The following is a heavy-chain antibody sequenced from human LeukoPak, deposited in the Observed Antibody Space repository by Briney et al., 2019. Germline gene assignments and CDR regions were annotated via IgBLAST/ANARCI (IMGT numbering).Heavy chain of an antibody. CDR3: AREPPDFWSGYYSSDYYYYYMDV. CDR2: IYYSGST. J-gene: IGHJ6*03. V-gene: IGHV4-39*07. Sequence: PSETLSLTCTVSGGSISSSSYYWGWIRQPPGKGLEWIGSIYYSGSTHYNPSLKSRVTISVDTSKNQFSLKLSSVTAADTAVYYCAREPPDFWSGYYSSDYYYYYMDVWGKGTTVTVSS. D-gene: IGHD3-3*01. CDR1: GGSISSSSYY.